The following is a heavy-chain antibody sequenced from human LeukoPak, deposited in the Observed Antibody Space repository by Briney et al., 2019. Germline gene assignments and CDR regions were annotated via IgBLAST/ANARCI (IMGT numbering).Heavy chain of an antibody. CDR1: GYTFTSYA. CDR2: INPSGGST. V-gene: IGHV1-46*01. J-gene: IGHJ4*02. CDR3: ARDREGYYGSPPYDY. D-gene: IGHD3-22*01. Sequence: ASVKVSCKASGYTFTSYAMNWVRQAPGQGLEWMGIINPSGGSTSYAQKFQGRVTMTRDTSTSTVYMELSSLRSEDTAVYYCARDREGYYGSPPYDYWGQGTLVTVSS.